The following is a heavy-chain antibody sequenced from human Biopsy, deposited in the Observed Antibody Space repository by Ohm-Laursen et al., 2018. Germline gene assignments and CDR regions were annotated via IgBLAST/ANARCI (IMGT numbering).Heavy chain of an antibody. CDR2: IWYDGSNK. V-gene: IGHV3-33*06. Sequence: SLRLSCAATGFTFSSYGMHWVRRAPGKGLEWVAAIWYDGSNKNYADSVKGRFTIPRDNSKNTLYLQMNSLRGEDTAVYYCAKCMTGGSNYYFHHCGQGTLVTVSS. CDR3: AKCMTGGSNYYFHH. D-gene: IGHD2-8*01. J-gene: IGHJ4*02. CDR1: GFTFSSYG.